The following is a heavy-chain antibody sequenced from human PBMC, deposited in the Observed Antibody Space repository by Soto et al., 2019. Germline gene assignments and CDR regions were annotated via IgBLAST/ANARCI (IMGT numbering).Heavy chain of an antibody. CDR3: ARWGSYRYVYYYYYGMDV. CDR1: GGSISSGDYY. Sequence: SETLSLTCTVSGGSISSGDYYWSWIRQPPGKGLEWIGYIYYSGSTYYNPSLKSRVTISVDTSKNQFSLKLSSVTAADTAVYYCARWGSYRYVYYYYYGMDVWGQGTTVTVSS. D-gene: IGHD3-16*02. J-gene: IGHJ6*02. V-gene: IGHV4-30-4*01. CDR2: IYYSGST.